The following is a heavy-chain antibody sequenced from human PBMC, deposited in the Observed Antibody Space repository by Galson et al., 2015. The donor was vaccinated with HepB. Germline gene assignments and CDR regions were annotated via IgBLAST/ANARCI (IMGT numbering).Heavy chain of an antibody. V-gene: IGHV4-59*08. CDR3: ARHPGRGSVGYAFDL. CDR2: IRYTGDT. CDR1: HGSINNYY. J-gene: IGHJ4*02. D-gene: IGHD5-12*01. Sequence: ETLSLTCSVSHGSINNYYWSWIRQSPGNRPEWIGYIRYTGDTTYNPSLGYRVGMSVDTSINQVSLWLTSVTAADTAVYYCARHPGRGSVGYAFDLWGQGTLVTVPA.